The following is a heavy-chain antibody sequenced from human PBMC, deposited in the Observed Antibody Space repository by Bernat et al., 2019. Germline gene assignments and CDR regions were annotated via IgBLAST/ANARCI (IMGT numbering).Heavy chain of an antibody. J-gene: IGHJ5*02. V-gene: IGHV2-5*02. CDR1: GFSLSTTGVG. CDR3: AHRVDYRSGWFEGWFDP. CDR2: IYWDDDK. D-gene: IGHD6-19*01. Sequence: QITLRESGPTLEKSTQTLTLTCTFSGFSLSTTGVGVGWIRQPPGKALEWLALIYWDDDKRYSPSLKSRLTITKDTSKNQVVLTMTNMDPVDTATYYCAHRVDYRSGWFEGWFDPWGQGTLVTVSS.